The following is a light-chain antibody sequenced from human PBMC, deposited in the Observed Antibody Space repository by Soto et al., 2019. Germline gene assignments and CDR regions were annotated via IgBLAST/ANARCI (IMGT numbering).Light chain of an antibody. V-gene: IGKV2-28*01. CDR2: LGS. J-gene: IGKJ4*01. Sequence: DFVMTQSPLSLPVTLGEPASISCRSSQSLLNSNGYNYLDWYLQKPGQSPQLLIYLGSNRAPGVSDRFTGSGSGTDFTLKISRVEAEDVGVYYCMQALQTPLTFGGGTKVDIK. CDR3: MQALQTPLT. CDR1: QSLLNSNGYNY.